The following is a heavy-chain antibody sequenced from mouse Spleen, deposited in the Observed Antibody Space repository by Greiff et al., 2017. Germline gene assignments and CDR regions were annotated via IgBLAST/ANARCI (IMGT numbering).Heavy chain of an antibody. D-gene: IGHD2-1*01. V-gene: IGHV1-7*01. J-gene: IGHJ1*01. CDR3: ARDYGNSNWYFDV. CDR1: GYTFTSYW. CDR2: INPSSGYT. Sequence: QVHVKQSGAELAKPGASVKLSCKASGYTFTSYWMHWVKQRPGQGLEWIGYINPSSGYTKYNQKFKDKATLTADKSSSTAYMQLSSLTYEDSAVYYCARDYGNSNWYFDVWGAGTTVTVSS.